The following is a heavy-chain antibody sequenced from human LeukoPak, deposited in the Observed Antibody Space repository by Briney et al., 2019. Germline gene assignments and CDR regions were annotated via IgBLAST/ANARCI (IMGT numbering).Heavy chain of an antibody. CDR1: GGSISSGGYS. V-gene: IGHV4-30-2*01. CDR2: IYHSGST. J-gene: IGHJ4*02. CDR3: ARRVGTRTVTTFFDY. Sequence: SETLSLTCAVSGGSISSGGYSWSWIRQPPGKGLEWIGYIYHSGSTYYNPSLKSRVTISVDRSKNQFSLKLSSVTAADTAVYYCARRVGTRTVTTFFDYWGQGTLVTVSS. D-gene: IGHD4-17*01.